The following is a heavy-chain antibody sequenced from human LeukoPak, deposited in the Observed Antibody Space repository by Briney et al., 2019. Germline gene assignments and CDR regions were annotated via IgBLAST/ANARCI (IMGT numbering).Heavy chain of an antibody. CDR3: GRDPNGDYVGAFDF. D-gene: IGHD3-16*01. V-gene: IGHV3-23*01. J-gene: IGHJ3*01. CDR1: GIAFENYA. CDR2: ITGSGYT. Sequence: GGSLSLSCVASGIAFENYAMTWVRQAPGKGREWVSSITGSGYTRNAESVKGRFTISRDNSVDTPHLQMSSLSAEDTAIYYCGRDPNGDYVGAFDFWGQGTMVTVSS.